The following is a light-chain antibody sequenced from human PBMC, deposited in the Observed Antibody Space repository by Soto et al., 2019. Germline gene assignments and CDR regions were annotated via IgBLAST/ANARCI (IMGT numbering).Light chain of an antibody. CDR2: GAS. J-gene: IGKJ1*01. CDR1: QSVSSN. CDR3: QQYNNWPPWT. V-gene: IGKV3-15*01. Sequence: EIVMTQSPATLSVSPGERATLSCRASQSVSSNLAWYQQKPGQAPRLLIYGASTRATGIPASFSGSGSGTEFTLTISSLQSEDLAVYYCQQYNNWPPWTFGQGTKVEIK.